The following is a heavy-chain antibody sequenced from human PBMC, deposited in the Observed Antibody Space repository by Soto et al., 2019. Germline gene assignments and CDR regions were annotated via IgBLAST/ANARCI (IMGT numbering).Heavy chain of an antibody. Sequence: QVQLVQSGAEVRKPGASVKISCKASGYIFTNYNMHWVRQAPGQGLEWMGIINPSGGSTSYVQKFQGRVGITREPSRVTVYMELSSLRSEDTAVYYCARAYYDSSDYSHFDYWGQGTLVIVSS. V-gene: IGHV1-46*01. CDR3: ARAYYDSSDYSHFDY. D-gene: IGHD3-22*01. CDR1: GYIFTNYN. CDR2: INPSGGST. J-gene: IGHJ4*02.